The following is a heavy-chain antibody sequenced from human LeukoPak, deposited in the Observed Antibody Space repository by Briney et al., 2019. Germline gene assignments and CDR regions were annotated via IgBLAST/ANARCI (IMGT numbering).Heavy chain of an antibody. CDR3: AKVGSRLSSGSYYFDY. V-gene: IGHV3-30*18. Sequence: PGRSLRLSCAASGFTFSSYGMHWVRQAPGKGLGWVAVISYDGSNKYYADSVKGRFTISRDNSKNTLYLQMNSLRAEDTAVYYCAKVGSRLSSGSYYFDYWGQGTLVTVSS. CDR2: ISYDGSNK. CDR1: GFTFSSYG. J-gene: IGHJ4*02. D-gene: IGHD3-22*01.